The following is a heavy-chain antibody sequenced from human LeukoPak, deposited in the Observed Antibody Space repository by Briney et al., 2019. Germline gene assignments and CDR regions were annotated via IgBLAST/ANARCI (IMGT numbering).Heavy chain of an antibody. V-gene: IGHV4-39*01. Sequence: PSETLSLTCTVSGGSISSSSYYWGWIRQPPGKGLEWIGSIYYSGSTYYNPSLKSRVTISVDTSKNQFSLKLSSVTAADTAVYYCARHDGIAVAGIFGEFDYWGQGTLVTVSS. CDR1: GGSISSSSYY. CDR3: ARHDGIAVAGIFGEFDY. CDR2: IYYSGST. D-gene: IGHD6-19*01. J-gene: IGHJ4*02.